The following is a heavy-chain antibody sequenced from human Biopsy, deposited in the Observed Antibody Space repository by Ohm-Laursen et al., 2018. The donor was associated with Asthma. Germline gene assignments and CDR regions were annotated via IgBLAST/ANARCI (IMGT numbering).Heavy chain of an antibody. CDR1: GGSFSSNY. CDR2: THHSGNT. D-gene: IGHD1-26*01. J-gene: IGHJ6*02. CDR3: ARGSSSRLSQWELLVSGGKRAHSYYGMDV. Sequence: GTLSLTCAVYGGSFSSNYWSWIRQTPGKGLEWLGDTHHSGNTNYNPSPSSRLTLSVDTSKNQFSLRLTSVTAADTAVYYCARGSSSRLSQWELLVSGGKRAHSYYGMDVWGQGTTVTVSS. V-gene: IGHV4-34*01.